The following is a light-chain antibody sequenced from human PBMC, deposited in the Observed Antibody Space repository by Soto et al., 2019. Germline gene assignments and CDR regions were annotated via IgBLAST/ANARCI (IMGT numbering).Light chain of an antibody. V-gene: IGKV1-5*03. J-gene: IGKJ2*01. CDR3: QRYNTFPPYT. Sequence: DIQMTQSPSTLSASVGDRVTITCRASQSVTNWLAWYQQQPGKAPKVLIYQASNLQRGVPSRFRGSGSGTEFTLTIDSLQPDDFATYYCQRYNTFPPYTFGQGTRLEIK. CDR2: QAS. CDR1: QSVTNW.